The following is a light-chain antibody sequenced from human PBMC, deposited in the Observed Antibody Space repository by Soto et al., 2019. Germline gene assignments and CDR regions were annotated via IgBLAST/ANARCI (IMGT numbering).Light chain of an antibody. CDR3: QQRSNWPPTCT. Sequence: EIVLTQSQATLSLSPGERATLSCRASQSVSSYLAWYQQKPGQAPRLLIYDASKRATGIPARFSGSGSGTDFTLTISSLEPEDFAVYYCQQRSNWPPTCTFGQGTRVEIK. CDR2: DAS. J-gene: IGKJ1*01. V-gene: IGKV3-11*01. CDR1: QSVSSY.